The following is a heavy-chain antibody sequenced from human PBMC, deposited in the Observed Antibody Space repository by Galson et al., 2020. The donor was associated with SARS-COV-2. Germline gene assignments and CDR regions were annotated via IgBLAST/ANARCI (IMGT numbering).Heavy chain of an antibody. CDR2: ISWNSGSI. J-gene: IGHJ4*02. Sequence: LSLTCAASGFTFDDYAMHWVRQAPGKGLEWVSGISWNSGSIGYADSVKGRFTISRDNAKNSLYLQMNSLRAEDTALYYCAKDMLKWELLGNFDYWGQGTLVTVSS. CDR1: GFTFDDYA. CDR3: AKDMLKWELLGNFDY. V-gene: IGHV3-9*01. D-gene: IGHD1-26*01.